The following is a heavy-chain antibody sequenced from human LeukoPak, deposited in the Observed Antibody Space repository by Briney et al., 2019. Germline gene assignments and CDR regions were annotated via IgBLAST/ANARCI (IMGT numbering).Heavy chain of an antibody. D-gene: IGHD3-22*01. CDR3: STTYYYDSSEGY. CDR1: GFTFSSAW. V-gene: IGHV3-15*07. Sequence: GGSLRLSCAASGFTFSSAWMNWVRQAPGKGLEWVGRIKSKTDGGTTDYAAPVKGRFTISRDDSKNTLYLQMSSLKTEDTAVYYCSTTYYYDSSEGYWGQGTLVTVSS. CDR2: IKSKTDGGTT. J-gene: IGHJ4*02.